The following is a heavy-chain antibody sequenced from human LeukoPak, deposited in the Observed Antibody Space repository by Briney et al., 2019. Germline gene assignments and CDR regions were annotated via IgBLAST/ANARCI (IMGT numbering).Heavy chain of an antibody. D-gene: IGHD6-6*01. V-gene: IGHV3-23*01. Sequence: GGSLRLSCAASGFTFSSYAMSWVRQAPGKGLEWVSAISGSGGSTYYADSVKGRFTISRDNSKNTLYLQMNSLRAEDTAVYYCAKDRSGTTAARVYDYWGQGTLVTVSS. CDR3: AKDRSGTTAARVYDY. CDR2: ISGSGGST. J-gene: IGHJ4*02. CDR1: GFTFSSYA.